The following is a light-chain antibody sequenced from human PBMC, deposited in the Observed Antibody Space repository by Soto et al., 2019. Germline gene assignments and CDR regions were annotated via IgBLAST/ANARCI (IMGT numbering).Light chain of an antibody. Sequence: QPVLTQPPSVSGAPGQRVTISCTGSSSNIGAGYDVHWYQQLPGTAPKLLIYGNSNRPSGVPDRFSRSKSGTSASLAITGLQAEDEADYYCQSYDSSLSGVVFGGGTKLTVL. CDR3: QSYDSSLSGVV. CDR1: SSNIGAGYD. CDR2: GNS. V-gene: IGLV1-40*01. J-gene: IGLJ2*01.